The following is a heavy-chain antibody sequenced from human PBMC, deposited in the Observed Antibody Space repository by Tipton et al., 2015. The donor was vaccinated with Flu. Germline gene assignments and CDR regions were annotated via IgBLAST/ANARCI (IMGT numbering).Heavy chain of an antibody. J-gene: IGHJ4*02. Sequence: TLSLTCTVSGGSISSYYWSWIRQPPGKGLEWIGYIYYSGSTNYNPSLKSRVTISVDTSKNQFSLKLSSVTAADTAVYYCARVGRWLQSSGLGYWGQGTLVTVSS. CDR1: GGSISSYY. D-gene: IGHD5-24*01. CDR2: IYYSGST. CDR3: ARVGRWLQSSGLGY. V-gene: IGHV4-59*01.